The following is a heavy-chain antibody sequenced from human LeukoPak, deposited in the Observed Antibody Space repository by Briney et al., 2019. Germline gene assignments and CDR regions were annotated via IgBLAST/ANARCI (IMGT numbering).Heavy chain of an antibody. V-gene: IGHV1-69*05. CDR1: GGTFSSYA. D-gene: IGHD7-27*01. J-gene: IGHJ5*02. CDR2: IIPIFGTA. CDR3: ARDPWAARANVNWFDP. Sequence: SVKVSCKASGGTFSSYAISWVRQAPGQGLEWMGRIIPIFGTANYAQKFQGRVTITTDESTSTAYMELSSLRSEDTAVYYCARDPWAARANVNWFDPWGQGTLVTVSS.